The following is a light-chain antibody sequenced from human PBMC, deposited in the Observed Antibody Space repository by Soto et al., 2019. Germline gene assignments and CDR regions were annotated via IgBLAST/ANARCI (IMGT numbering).Light chain of an antibody. Sequence: ERVMTQSPATLSVSAGERATLSCRASQSVSINLAWYQQKPGQAPRLLLYGASTRATGIPARFSGSGSGTEFTLTISSLQSEDFAVHYCQQYHNWPPSFGGGTKVEVK. CDR1: QSVSIN. CDR3: QQYHNWPPS. V-gene: IGKV3D-15*01. J-gene: IGKJ4*01. CDR2: GAS.